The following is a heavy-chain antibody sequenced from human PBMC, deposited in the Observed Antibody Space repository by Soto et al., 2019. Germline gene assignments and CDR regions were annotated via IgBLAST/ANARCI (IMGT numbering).Heavy chain of an antibody. Sequence: VGSLRLSCAGSGFTFSDYWMSWARQAPGKGLEWVANIKYDGSEEYYVDSVRGRFTISRDNAMNSLHLQMNSLRADDTAVYYCARFASGKSASTWGQGTLVTVSS. J-gene: IGHJ5*02. V-gene: IGHV3-7*05. CDR3: ARFASGKSAST. CDR1: GFTFSDYW. D-gene: IGHD5-12*01. CDR2: IKYDGSEE.